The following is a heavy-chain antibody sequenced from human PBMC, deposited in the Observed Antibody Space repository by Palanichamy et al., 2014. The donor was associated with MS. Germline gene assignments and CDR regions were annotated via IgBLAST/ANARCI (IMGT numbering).Heavy chain of an antibody. D-gene: IGHD2-15*01. Sequence: QVQLVQSGDEVKRLGASVKVSCKASGYTFYNYDIIWVRQAPGQGLEWVGWISVDNGNTNYAQKLQGRVTMTTDRSTSTACMELRSLRSDDTAVYYCAGYCGGGTCYSGDGYWGQGTLVTVSS. CDR3: AGYCGGGTCYSGDGY. V-gene: IGHV1-18*01. CDR1: GYTFYNYD. CDR2: ISVDNGNT. J-gene: IGHJ4*02.